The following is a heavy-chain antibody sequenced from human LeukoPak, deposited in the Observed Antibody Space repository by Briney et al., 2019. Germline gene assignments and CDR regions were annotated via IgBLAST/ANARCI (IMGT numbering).Heavy chain of an antibody. J-gene: IGHJ6*02. V-gene: IGHV1-2*04. CDR1: GYTFTGYY. CDR3: ASAVVVVAATPDLGNYYYGMDV. D-gene: IGHD2-15*01. Sequence: ASVKVSCKASGYTFTGYYMHWVRQAPGQGLEWMGWINPNIGGTNYAQKFQGWVTMTRDTSISTAYMELSRLRSDDTAVYYCASAVVVVAATPDLGNYYYGMDVWGQGTTVTVSS. CDR2: INPNIGGT.